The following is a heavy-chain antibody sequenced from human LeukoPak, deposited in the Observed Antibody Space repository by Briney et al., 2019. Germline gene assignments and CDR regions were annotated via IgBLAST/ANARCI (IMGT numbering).Heavy chain of an antibody. D-gene: IGHD6-19*01. CDR3: AKGERWPPPPFDY. J-gene: IGHJ4*02. CDR1: GFTFSSYA. V-gene: IGHV3-23*01. Sequence: GGSLRLSCAASGFTFSSYAMTWVRQAPGKGVEWVSGISGSGVSTYYADSVKGRFTISRDNSKNTLYLQMNSLRAEDTAVYYCAKGERWPPPPFDYWGQGTLVTVSS. CDR2: ISGSGVST.